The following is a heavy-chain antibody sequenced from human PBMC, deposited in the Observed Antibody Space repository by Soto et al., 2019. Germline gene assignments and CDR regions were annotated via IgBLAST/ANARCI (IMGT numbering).Heavy chain of an antibody. V-gene: IGHV3-15*07. CDR3: TSFARQQLVSGLFDY. CDR1: GFTFSNAW. J-gene: IGHJ4*02. Sequence: EVQLVESGGGLVKPGGSLRLSCAASGFTFSNAWMNWVRQAPGKGLEWVGRIKSKTDGGTTDYAAPVKGRFTISRDHSKNTLYLQMNSLKTEDTAVYYCTSFARQQLVSGLFDYWGQGTLVTVSS. CDR2: IKSKTDGGTT. D-gene: IGHD6-13*01.